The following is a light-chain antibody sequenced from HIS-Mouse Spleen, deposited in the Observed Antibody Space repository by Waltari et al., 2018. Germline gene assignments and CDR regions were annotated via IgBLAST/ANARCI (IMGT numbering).Light chain of an antibody. CDR3: CSYAGSSPYVV. V-gene: IGLV2-23*01. J-gene: IGLJ2*01. CDR1: SSDVGSYTL. Sequence: QSALTQPASVSGSPGQSITISCTGPSSDVGSYTLVPWYQQHPGKAPKLMIYEGSKRPSGVSNRFSGSKSGNTASLTISGLQAEDEADYYCCSYAGSSPYVVFGGGTKLTVL. CDR2: EGS.